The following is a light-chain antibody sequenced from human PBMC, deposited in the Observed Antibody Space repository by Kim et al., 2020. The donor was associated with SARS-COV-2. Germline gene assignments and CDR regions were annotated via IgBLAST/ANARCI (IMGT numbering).Light chain of an antibody. CDR2: QDS. V-gene: IGLV3-1*01. CDR1: KLGDKY. J-gene: IGLJ1*01. Sequence: SYELTQPPSVSVSPGQTASITCSGDKLGDKYACWYQQKPGQSPVLVIYQDSKRPSGIPERFSGSNSGHTATLTISGTQAMDEADYYCQAWDSSTAYVFGT. CDR3: QAWDSSTAYV.